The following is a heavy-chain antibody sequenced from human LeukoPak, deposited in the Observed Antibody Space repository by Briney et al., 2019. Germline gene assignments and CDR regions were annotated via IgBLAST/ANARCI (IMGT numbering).Heavy chain of an antibody. CDR1: GYRFSSHW. CDR3: GRHSRGFSGYEYFFDY. CDR2: IFPGDSDT. V-gene: IGHV5-51*01. J-gene: IGHJ4*02. D-gene: IGHD5-12*01. Sequence: GESLQISCKASGYRFSSHWVGWVRQMPGKGLEWMVMIFPGDSDTRYSPSFQGQVTISADKSLTTAYLQWSSLEASDTAMYYCGRHSRGFSGYEYFFDYWGQGTLVTVSS.